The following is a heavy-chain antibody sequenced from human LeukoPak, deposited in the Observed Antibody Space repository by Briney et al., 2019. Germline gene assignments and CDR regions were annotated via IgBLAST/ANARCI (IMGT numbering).Heavy chain of an antibody. CDR1: GGSISSSSYY. D-gene: IGHD2-2*02. CDR3: ARGINGYCSSTSCYMLRDFNWFDP. Sequence: SETLSLTCTVSGGSISSSSYYWGWIRQPPGKGLEWSGSIYYSGSTYYNPSLKRLFTISVDTSKNQFSLKLSSVTAADTAVYYCARGINGYCSSTSCYMLRDFNWFDPWGQGTLVTVSS. J-gene: IGHJ5*02. CDR2: IYYSGST. V-gene: IGHV4-39*07.